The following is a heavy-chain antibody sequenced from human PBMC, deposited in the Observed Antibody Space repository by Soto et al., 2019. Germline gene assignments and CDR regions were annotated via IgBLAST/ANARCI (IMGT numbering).Heavy chain of an antibody. CDR2: LYWDDDK. D-gene: IGHD6-13*01. J-gene: IGHJ4*02. Sequence: QITLKESGPTLVKPTQTLTLTCTFSGFSLSTSGVGVGWIRQPPGKALEWLALLYWDDDKRYSPSLKSRLNINKDTSKNQVVLTMTNMDPVDPATYYCAHSIAAAGSFDYWGQGTLVTVSS. CDR3: AHSIAAAGSFDY. V-gene: IGHV2-5*02. CDR1: GFSLSTSGVG.